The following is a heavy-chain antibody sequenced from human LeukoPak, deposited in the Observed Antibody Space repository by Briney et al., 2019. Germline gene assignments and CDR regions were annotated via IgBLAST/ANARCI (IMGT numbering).Heavy chain of an antibody. CDR3: AKGGGWLYYFDY. CDR2: ISGSDSST. Sequence: PGGSLRLSCAASGFTFSPFTMNWVRQAPGKGLEWVSGISGSDSSTYYADFVKGRFTISRDNSKNTLYLQMNSLRADDTAVYYCAKGGGWLYYFDYWGQGTLVTVS. CDR1: GFTFSPFT. V-gene: IGHV3-23*01. D-gene: IGHD4-23*01. J-gene: IGHJ4*02.